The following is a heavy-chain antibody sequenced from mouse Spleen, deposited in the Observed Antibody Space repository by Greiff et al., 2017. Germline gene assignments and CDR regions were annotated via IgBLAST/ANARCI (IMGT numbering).Heavy chain of an antibody. D-gene: IGHD4-1*01. J-gene: IGHJ3*01. CDR1: GYTFTSYW. CDR3: ARPANWDGFAY. Sequence: VQLQQSGAELAKPGASVKMSCKASGYTFTSYWMHWVKQRPGQGLEWIGYINPSTGYTEYNQKFKDKATLTADKSSSTAYMQLSSLTSEDSAVYYCARPANWDGFAYWGQGTLVTVSA. V-gene: IGHV1-7*01. CDR2: INPSTGYT.